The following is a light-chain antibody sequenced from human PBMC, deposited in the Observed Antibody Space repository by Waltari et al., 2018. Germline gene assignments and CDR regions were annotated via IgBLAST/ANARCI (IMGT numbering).Light chain of an antibody. CDR3: QQYGITWT. J-gene: IGKJ1*01. CDR2: ETS. V-gene: IGKV3-20*01. Sequence: EIVLTQSPGTLSLSPGESATLSCRASQSVRTANLAWFQQRSGQAPRLLIYETSRRVTGIPDRFSGSGSGTDFTLTISRLEPGDFAVYYCQQYGITWTFGQGTKVEIK. CDR1: QSVRTAN.